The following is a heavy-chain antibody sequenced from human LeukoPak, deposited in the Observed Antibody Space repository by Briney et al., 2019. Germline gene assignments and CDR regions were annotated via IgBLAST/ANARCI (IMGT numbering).Heavy chain of an antibody. D-gene: IGHD1-26*01. CDR1: GGSISSYY. CDR3: AREGGNSGTYSDFDY. J-gene: IGHJ4*02. V-gene: IGHV4-59*01. Sequence: SETLSLTCTVSGGSISSYYWSWIRQPPGKGLEWIGCIYYSGSTNYNPSLKSRVTISVDTSKNQFSLKLSSVTAADTALYYCAREGGNSGTYSDFDYWGQGTLVTVSS. CDR2: IYYSGST.